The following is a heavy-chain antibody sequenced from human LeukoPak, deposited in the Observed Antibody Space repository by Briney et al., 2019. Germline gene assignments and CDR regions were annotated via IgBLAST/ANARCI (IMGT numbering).Heavy chain of an antibody. V-gene: IGHV4-39*01. Sequence: SETLSLTCTVSGGSISSSSYYWGWIRQPPGKGLEWIGSIYYSGSTYYNPSLKSRVTISVDTSKNQFSLKLSSVTAADMAVYYCARQGITIFGGDYYYVDVWGKGTTVTVSS. CDR2: IYYSGST. CDR1: GGSISSSSYY. J-gene: IGHJ6*03. D-gene: IGHD3-3*01. CDR3: ARQGITIFGGDYYYVDV.